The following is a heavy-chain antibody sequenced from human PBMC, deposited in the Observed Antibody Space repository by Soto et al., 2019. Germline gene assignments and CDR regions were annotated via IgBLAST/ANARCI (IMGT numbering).Heavy chain of an antibody. D-gene: IGHD3-10*01. CDR1: GGSITGTTNY. CDR3: ARRTPLYASESSRFDP. Sequence: SETLSLTCTVSGGSITGTTNYWGWIRQPPGKGLEWIGTVDYTGSTNYNPSLESRVTISVDTSKNQFSLNLRSVTAADTAVYYRARRTPLYASESSRFDPWGQGALVTVSS. V-gene: IGHV4-39*01. J-gene: IGHJ5*02. CDR2: VDYTGST.